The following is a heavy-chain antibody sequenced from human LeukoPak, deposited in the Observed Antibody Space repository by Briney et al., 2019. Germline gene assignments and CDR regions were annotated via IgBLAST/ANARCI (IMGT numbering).Heavy chain of an antibody. CDR3: AKRYASWGYFDY. CDR1: GFTFSSYA. CDR2: ISGSGGST. J-gene: IGHJ4*02. D-gene: IGHD1-1*01. V-gene: IGHV3-23*01. Sequence: GGSLRLSCAASGFTFSSYAMSWVRQAPGKGLEWVSAISGSGGSTYYADSVKGRFTISRDNSKNTLYLQMNSLRAEDAAVYYCAKRYASWGYFDYWGQGTLVTVSS.